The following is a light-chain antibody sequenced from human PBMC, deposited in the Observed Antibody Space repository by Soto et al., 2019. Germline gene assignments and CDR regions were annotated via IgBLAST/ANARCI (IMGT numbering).Light chain of an antibody. Sequence: QSVLTQPASVSGSPGQSITISCTGTSSDVGGYNYVSWYQQHPGKAPKLMIYDVSNRPSGVSNRFSGSKSGNTASLTISGLQAEDEADYYCYSDGVSYYVFVTVSMLTVL. CDR3: YSDGVSYYV. CDR1: SSDVGGYNY. V-gene: IGLV2-14*01. J-gene: IGLJ1*01. CDR2: DVS.